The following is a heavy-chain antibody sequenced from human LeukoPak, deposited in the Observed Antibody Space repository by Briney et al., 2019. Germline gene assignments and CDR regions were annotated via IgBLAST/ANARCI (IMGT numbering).Heavy chain of an antibody. CDR3: ARDRYCSSTSCPRGGFDP. CDR2: ISGSGDST. V-gene: IGHV3-23*01. Sequence: GGSLRLSCAASGFTFSTYAVNWVRQAPGKGLEWVSTISGSGDSTYYADSVKGRFTISRDNSKNTLYLQMNSLRAEDTAVYYCARDRYCSSTSCPRGGFDPWGQGTLVTVSS. CDR1: GFTFSTYA. J-gene: IGHJ5*02. D-gene: IGHD2-2*01.